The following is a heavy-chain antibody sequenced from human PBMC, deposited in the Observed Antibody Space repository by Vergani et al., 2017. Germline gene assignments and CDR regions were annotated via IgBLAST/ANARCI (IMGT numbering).Heavy chain of an antibody. CDR2: IYYSGST. J-gene: IGHJ4*02. D-gene: IGHD6-13*01. CDR3: ARIDAAAGTPYYFDY. CDR1: GGSISSYY. V-gene: IGHV4-59*01. Sequence: QVQLQESGPGLVKPSETLSLTCTVSGGSISSYYWSWIRQPPGKGLEWIGYIYYSGSTNYNPSLKSRVTISVDTPKNQFSLKLSSVTAADTAVYYCARIDAAAGTPYYFDYWGQGTLVTVSS.